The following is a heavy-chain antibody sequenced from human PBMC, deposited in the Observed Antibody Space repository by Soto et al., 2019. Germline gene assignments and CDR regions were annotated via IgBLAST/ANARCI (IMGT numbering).Heavy chain of an antibody. J-gene: IGHJ6*02. Sequence: GGSLRLSCAASGFTFSSYEMNWVRQAPGKGLEWVSYISSSGSTIYYADSVKGRFTISRDNAKNSLYLQMNSLRAEDTAVYYCAREGYSGSFKVGYYYYGMDVWGQGTTVTVSS. D-gene: IGHD1-26*01. CDR1: GFTFSSYE. CDR3: AREGYSGSFKVGYYYYGMDV. CDR2: ISSSGSTI. V-gene: IGHV3-48*03.